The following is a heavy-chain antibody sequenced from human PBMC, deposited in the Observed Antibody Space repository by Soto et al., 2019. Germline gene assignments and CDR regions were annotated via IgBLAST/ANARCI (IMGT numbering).Heavy chain of an antibody. D-gene: IGHD4-4*01. Sequence: VKVSCKASGYTFTSYYIHWVRQAPGQGLEWMGIINPSDGSTTYAQKFQGRVTMTRDTSTSTVYMELSSLRSEDTAVFYCARGSLEMTTITSYFDYWGQGTLVTVSS. CDR1: GYTFTSYY. V-gene: IGHV1-46*01. J-gene: IGHJ4*02. CDR3: ARGSLEMTTITSYFDY. CDR2: INPSDGST.